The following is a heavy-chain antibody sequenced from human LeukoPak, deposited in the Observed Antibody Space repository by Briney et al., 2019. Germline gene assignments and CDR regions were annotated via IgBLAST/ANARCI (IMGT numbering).Heavy chain of an antibody. D-gene: IGHD5-24*01. CDR3: ARGEALGRWLQQYYYYGMDV. V-gene: IGHV1-2*02. CDR2: INPNSGGT. CDR1: GYTFTGYY. Sequence: ASVKVSCKASGYTFTGYYMHWVRQAPGQGLEWMGWINPNSGGTNYAQKFQGRVTMTGDTSISTAYMELSRLRSDDTAVYYCARGEALGRWLQQYYYYGMDVWGQGTTVTVSS. J-gene: IGHJ6*02.